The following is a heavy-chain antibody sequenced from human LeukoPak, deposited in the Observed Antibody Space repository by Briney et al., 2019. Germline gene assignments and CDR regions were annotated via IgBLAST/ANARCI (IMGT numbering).Heavy chain of an antibody. J-gene: IGHJ4*02. Sequence: ASVKVSCKASGYTFTSYDINWVRQATGQGLEWMGWMNPNSGNTGYAQKFQGRVTMTMNTSTRTAYMELSALRSEDTAVYYCARGSGFYRLIDFWGQGTLVTVSS. V-gene: IGHV1-8*01. CDR3: ARGSGFYRLIDF. CDR2: MNPNSGNT. CDR1: GYTFTSYD. D-gene: IGHD5-12*01.